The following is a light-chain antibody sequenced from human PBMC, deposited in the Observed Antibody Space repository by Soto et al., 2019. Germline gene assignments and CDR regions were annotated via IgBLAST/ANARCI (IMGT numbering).Light chain of an antibody. CDR2: DPS. CDR1: QSVSAY. J-gene: IGKJ1*01. CDR3: KQRGNGPPWT. Sequence: EIVLTQSPATLSLFPGEGDNLXCRASQSVSAYVAWYQQKSGKPPRLLISDPSKRATGIQPRLIGSGSTKDFTLNISSLEPEEFAVYYCKQRGNGPPWTFGQGTKVDIK. V-gene: IGKV3-11*01.